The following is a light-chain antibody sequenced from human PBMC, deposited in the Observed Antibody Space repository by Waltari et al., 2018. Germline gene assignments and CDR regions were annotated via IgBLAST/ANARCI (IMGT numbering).Light chain of an antibody. CDR3: QQYCYYPYT. V-gene: IGKV1-5*03. Sequence: DIQMTQSPSTLSASVGDRVTITCRASQSISNWLAWYQQKPGKAPKLLIYKASSLESGVPSRFSGSGSGTEFTLTISSLQPDDFATYYCQQYCYYPYTFGQGTKLEIK. CDR2: KAS. J-gene: IGKJ2*01. CDR1: QSISNW.